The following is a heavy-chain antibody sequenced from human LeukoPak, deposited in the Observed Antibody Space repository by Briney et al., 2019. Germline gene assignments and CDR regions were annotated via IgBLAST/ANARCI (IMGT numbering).Heavy chain of an antibody. Sequence: GESQKISCKGSGYSFTSYWIGWVRQMPGKGLEWMGIIYPGDSDTRYSPSFQGQVTISADKSISTAYLQWSSLKVSDTAMYYCARTGYGQLPTYYFDYWGQGTLVTVSS. CDR3: ARTGYGQLPTYYFDY. J-gene: IGHJ4*02. D-gene: IGHD2-2*01. CDR2: IYPGDSDT. CDR1: GYSFTSYW. V-gene: IGHV5-51*01.